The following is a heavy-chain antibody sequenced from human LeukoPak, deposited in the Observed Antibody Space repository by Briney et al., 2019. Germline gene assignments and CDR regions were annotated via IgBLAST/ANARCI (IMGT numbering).Heavy chain of an antibody. J-gene: IGHJ4*02. CDR3: ARGLKGDYVDY. CDR2: INSDGSST. CDR1: GFTFTSYW. V-gene: IGHV3-74*01. Sequence: GGFLRLSCAASGFTFTSYWMHWVRQAPGKGLVWVSRINSDGSSTTYADSVKGRFTISRDNARNTLYLQMNSLRAEDTAVYYCARGLKGDYVDYWGQGSLVTVSS.